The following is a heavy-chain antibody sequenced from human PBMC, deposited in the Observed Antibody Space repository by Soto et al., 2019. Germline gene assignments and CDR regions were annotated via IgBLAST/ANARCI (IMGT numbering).Heavy chain of an antibody. Sequence: QVQLQESGPGLVKPSGTLSLTCAVSGGSISSSTWWSWVRQPPGKGLEWIGEIYHSGSTNYNPSLKSRVTISVDKSKNQFSLKLSSVTAADTAVYYCARGRIAARPDQGCYFYYWGQGTLVTVSS. CDR2: IYHSGST. CDR1: GGSISSSTW. V-gene: IGHV4-4*02. CDR3: ARGRIAARPDQGCYFYY. D-gene: IGHD6-6*01. J-gene: IGHJ4*02.